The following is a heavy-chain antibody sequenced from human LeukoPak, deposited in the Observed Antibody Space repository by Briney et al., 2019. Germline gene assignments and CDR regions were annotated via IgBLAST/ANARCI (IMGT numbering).Heavy chain of an antibody. D-gene: IGHD2-2*01. J-gene: IGHJ3*02. CDR3: ARGTQDIVVVPLFDI. CDR2: IWYDGSNK. Sequence: PGGSLRLSCAASGFTFSSYGMHWVRQAPGKGLEWVAVIWYDGSNKYYADSVKGRFTISRDNSKNTLYLQMNSLRAEDTAVYYCARGTQDIVVVPLFDIWGQGTMVTVS. V-gene: IGHV3-33*01. CDR1: GFTFSSYG.